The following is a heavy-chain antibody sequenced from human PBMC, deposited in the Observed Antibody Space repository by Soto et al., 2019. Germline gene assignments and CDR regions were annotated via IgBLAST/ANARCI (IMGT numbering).Heavy chain of an antibody. D-gene: IGHD6-19*01. Sequence: ASVKVSCKASGYSFTRYGIAWVRQAPGQGLEWMGGIIPIFGTANYAQKLQGRVTMTTDTSTSTAYMELRSLRSDDTAVYYCARVVLGWLVEHWGQGTLVTVSS. CDR2: IIPIFGTA. V-gene: IGHV1-18*01. CDR3: ARVVLGWLVEH. CDR1: GYSFTRYG. J-gene: IGHJ1*01.